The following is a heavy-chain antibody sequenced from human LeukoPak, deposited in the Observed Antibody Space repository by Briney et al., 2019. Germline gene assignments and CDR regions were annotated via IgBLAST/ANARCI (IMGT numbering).Heavy chain of an antibody. CDR2: IKQDGSEK. V-gene: IGHV3-7*05. CDR1: GFTFSSYW. D-gene: IGHD3-10*01. J-gene: IGHJ5*02. CDR3: VRGSSGPVVRGVSWAWFDP. Sequence: AGGSLRLSCAASGFTFSSYWMSWVRQAPGKGLEWVANIKQDGSEKYYVDSVKGRFTISRDNAKNSLYLQMNSLRAEDTAVYYCVRGSSGPVVRGVSWAWFDPWGQGTLVSVSS.